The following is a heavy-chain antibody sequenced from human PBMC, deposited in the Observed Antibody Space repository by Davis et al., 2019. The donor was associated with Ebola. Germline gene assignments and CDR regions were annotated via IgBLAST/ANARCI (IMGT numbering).Heavy chain of an antibody. CDR2: ISWDGRST. CDR3: TAYDSTFRNY. V-gene: IGHV3-43D*03. CDR1: GFSFGDYA. J-gene: IGHJ4*02. D-gene: IGHD3-22*01. Sequence: GSLTLSCAASGFSFGDYAMHWVRQAPGKGLEWVSLISWDGRSTAYAESVRGRFSISRDNSKKFLYLQMNGLRAEDTALYYCTAYDSTFRNYWGQGTLVTVSS.